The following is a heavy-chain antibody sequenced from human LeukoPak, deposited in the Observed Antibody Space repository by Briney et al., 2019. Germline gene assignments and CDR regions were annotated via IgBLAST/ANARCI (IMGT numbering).Heavy chain of an antibody. Sequence: PSETLSLTCTASGGSIRSSDYYWCWIRQSAGKGLEWIGRVHANGRTYYNPSLKSRLTLSLDASESQLSLKLSSVAAADTALYYCARGRPYGDYFDYWGQGARVTVSS. J-gene: IGHJ4*02. D-gene: IGHD4-17*01. CDR3: ARGRPYGDYFDY. V-gene: IGHV4-61*02. CDR2: VHANGRT. CDR1: GGSIRSSDYY.